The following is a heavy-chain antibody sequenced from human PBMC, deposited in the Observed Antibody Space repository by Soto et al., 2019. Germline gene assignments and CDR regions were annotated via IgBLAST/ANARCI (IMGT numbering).Heavy chain of an antibody. CDR2: VYHSGST. CDR3: ARISTSGTRFDY. D-gene: IGHD1-1*01. CDR1: GGSISTSNW. V-gene: IGHV4-4*02. Sequence: PSETLSLTCTVSGGSISTSNWWSWVRQPPGKGLEWIGEVYHSGSTNYNPSFKSRVAMSVDKSKNQLSLKLNSVTAADTALYYCARISTSGTRFDYWGQGSLVTVSS. J-gene: IGHJ4*02.